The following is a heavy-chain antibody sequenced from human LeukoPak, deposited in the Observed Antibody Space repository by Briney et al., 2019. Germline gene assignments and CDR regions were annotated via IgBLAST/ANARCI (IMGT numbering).Heavy chain of an antibody. V-gene: IGHV4-4*07. D-gene: IGHD6-13*01. CDR3: ARGTPYSSSEWFDP. CDR2: IYTRGGT. J-gene: IGHJ5*02. Sequence: SETLSLTSVSGGSISSYYWSWIRQPAGKGLEWIGRIYTRGGTNYNPSLKSRITMSVDTSKNQFSLKLSSVTAADTAVYYCARGTPYSSSEWFDPWGQGTLVTVSS. CDR1: GGSISSYY.